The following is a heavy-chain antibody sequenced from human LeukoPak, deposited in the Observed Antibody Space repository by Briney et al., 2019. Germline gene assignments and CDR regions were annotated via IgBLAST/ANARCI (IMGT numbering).Heavy chain of an antibody. CDR3: ARDIIAVASSDY. CDR1: GFPFSTYA. J-gene: IGHJ4*02. V-gene: IGHV3-30-3*01. Sequence: GGSLRLSCAASGFPFSTYAMQWVRQAPGKGLEWVAVISYDGNNRYYADSVNGRFTISRDNSKDTLYLQMNSLRIEDTAVHYCARDIIAVASSDYWGPGTLVTVSS. CDR2: ISYDGNNR. D-gene: IGHD6-19*01.